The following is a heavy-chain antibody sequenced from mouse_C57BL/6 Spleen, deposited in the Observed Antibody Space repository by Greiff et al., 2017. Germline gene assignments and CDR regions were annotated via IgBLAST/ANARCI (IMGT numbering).Heavy chain of an antibody. CDR2: IYPGDGDT. CDR3: ARQGLGNYAMDY. D-gene: IGHD4-1*01. J-gene: IGHJ4*01. Sequence: VQLQQSGAELVKPGASVKISCKASGYAFSSYWMNWVKQRPGKGLEWIGQIYPGDGDTNYNGKFKGKATLTADKSSSTAYMQHSSLTSEDSAVYFCARQGLGNYAMDYWGQGTSVTVSS. CDR1: GYAFSSYW. V-gene: IGHV1-80*01.